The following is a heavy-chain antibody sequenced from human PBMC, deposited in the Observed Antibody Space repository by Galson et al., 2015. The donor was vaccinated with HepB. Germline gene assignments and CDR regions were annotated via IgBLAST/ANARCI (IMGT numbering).Heavy chain of an antibody. CDR2: IYWDDDK. V-gene: IGHV2-5*02. J-gene: IGHJ4*02. CDR3: ARTMTHFDY. D-gene: IGHD1/OR15-1a*01. CDR1: GFSLATSGVG. Sequence: PALVKPTQTLTLTCTFSGFSLATSGVGVGWIRQPLGKALEWLALIYWDDDKRYSPSLKNRLTITKDTSKNQVVLTMSNMDPADTATYYCARTMTHFDYWGQGTLVTVSS.